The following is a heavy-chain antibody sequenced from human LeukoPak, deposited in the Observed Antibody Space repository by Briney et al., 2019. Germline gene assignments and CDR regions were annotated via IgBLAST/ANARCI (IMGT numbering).Heavy chain of an antibody. D-gene: IGHD3-22*01. Sequence: GASVKVSCKASGYTFTSYGISWVRQAPGQGLEWMGWISAYNGNTNYAQKLQGRVTMTTDTSTSTAYMELRSLRSDDTAVYYCARDRITMIVVLPGGDAFVIWGQGTMVTVSS. J-gene: IGHJ3*02. V-gene: IGHV1-18*01. CDR2: ISAYNGNT. CDR3: ARDRITMIVVLPGGDAFVI. CDR1: GYTFTSYG.